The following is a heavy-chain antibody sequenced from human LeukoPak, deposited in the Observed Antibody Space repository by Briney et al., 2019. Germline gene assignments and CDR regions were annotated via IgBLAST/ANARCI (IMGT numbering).Heavy chain of an antibody. CDR3: ARHGVAVGYCSGGSCYPDY. J-gene: IGHJ4*02. CDR1: GFTFSSYW. CDR2: INSDGSST. D-gene: IGHD2-15*01. V-gene: IGHV3-74*01. Sequence: GGSLRLSCAASGFTFSSYWMHWVRQAPGKGLVWVSRINSDGSSTSYADSVKGRFTISRDNAKNTLYLQMNSLRAEDTAVYYCARHGVAVGYCSGGSCYPDYWGQGTLVTVSS.